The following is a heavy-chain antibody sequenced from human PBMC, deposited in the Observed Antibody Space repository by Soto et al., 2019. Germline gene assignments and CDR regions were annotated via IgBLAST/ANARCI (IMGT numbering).Heavy chain of an antibody. D-gene: IGHD3-22*01. Sequence: GASVKVSCKASGYTFTSYAIHWVRQAPGQRLEWMGWINAGNGNTKYSQKFQGRVTITRDTSASTAYMELSSLRSEDTAVYYCAVLGYYDSSGYPIAFDIWGQGTMVTVSS. CDR1: GYTFTSYA. J-gene: IGHJ3*02. V-gene: IGHV1-3*01. CDR2: INAGNGNT. CDR3: AVLGYYDSSGYPIAFDI.